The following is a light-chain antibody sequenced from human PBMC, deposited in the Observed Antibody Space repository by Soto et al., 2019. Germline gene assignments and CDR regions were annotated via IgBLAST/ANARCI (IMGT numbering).Light chain of an antibody. CDR3: SSHTSGSTRV. CDR2: EVT. J-gene: IGLJ1*01. CDR1: SSDVGGHDY. V-gene: IGLV2-14*01. Sequence: QSVLTQPASVSGSPGQSIAISCTGTSSDVGGHDYVSWYQQQPDKAPKLMIYEVTKRPSGVSNRFSGSKSGNTASLTISGLQAEDEADYYCSSHTSGSTRVFGTGTKVTVL.